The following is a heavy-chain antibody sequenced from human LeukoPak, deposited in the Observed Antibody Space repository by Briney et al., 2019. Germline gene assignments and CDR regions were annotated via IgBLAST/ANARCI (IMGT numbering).Heavy chain of an antibody. J-gene: IGHJ6*02. CDR2: IIPIFGTA. D-gene: IGHD7-27*01. Sequence: SVKVSCKASGGTFSSYAISWVRQAPGQGLEWMGGIIPIFGTANYAQKFQGRVTITTDESTSTAYMELSSLRSEDTAVYYCARDSFSGTGEEFYGMDVWGQGTTVTVSS. CDR1: GGTFSSYA. CDR3: ARDSFSGTGEEFYGMDV. V-gene: IGHV1-69*05.